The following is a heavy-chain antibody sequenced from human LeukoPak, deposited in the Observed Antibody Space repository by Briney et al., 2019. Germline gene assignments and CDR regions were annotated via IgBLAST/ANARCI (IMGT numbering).Heavy chain of an antibody. CDR3: ARDLAVAGTSLDY. CDR2: IYTSGST. D-gene: IGHD6-19*01. V-gene: IGHV4-4*07. CDR1: GGSISSYY. J-gene: IGHJ4*02. Sequence: PSETLSLTCTVSGGSISSYYWSWIRQLAGKGLEWIGRIYTSGSTNYNPSLKSQVTMSVDTSKNQFSLKLSSVTAADTAVYYCARDLAVAGTSLDYWGQGTLVTVSS.